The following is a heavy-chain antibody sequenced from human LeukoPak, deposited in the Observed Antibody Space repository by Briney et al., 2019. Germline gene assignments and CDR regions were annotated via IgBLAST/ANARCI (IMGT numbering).Heavy chain of an antibody. V-gene: IGHV4-34*01. CDR2: INQSGST. Sequence: SETLSLTCAVYGGSFSGYYWSWIRQPPGKGLEWIGEINQSGSTNYNPSLKSRVTISVDTSKNQFSLKLSSVTAADTAVYYCAAPAAGTGRGFQHWGQGTLVTVSS. D-gene: IGHD6-13*01. CDR3: AAPAAGTGRGFQH. J-gene: IGHJ1*01. CDR1: GGSFSGYY.